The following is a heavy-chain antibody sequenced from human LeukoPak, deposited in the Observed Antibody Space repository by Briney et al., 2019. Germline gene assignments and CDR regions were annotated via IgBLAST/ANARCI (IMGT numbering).Heavy chain of an antibody. D-gene: IGHD5-18*01. J-gene: IGHJ5*02. V-gene: IGHV4-61*01. CDR1: GDSISTSNSY. CDR2: IYYSGST. CDR3: ARGHRYSYGYGWFDP. Sequence: SETLSLTCTVSGDSISTSNSYWSWIRQPPGKGLEWIGYIYYSGSTNYNPSLKSRVTISVDTSKNQFSLKLSSVTAADTAVYYCARGHRYSYGYGWFDPWGQGTLVTVSS.